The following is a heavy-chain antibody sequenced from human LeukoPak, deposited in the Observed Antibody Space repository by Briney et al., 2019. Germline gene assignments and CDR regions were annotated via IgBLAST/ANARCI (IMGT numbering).Heavy chain of an antibody. D-gene: IGHD6-19*01. V-gene: IGHV5-51*01. J-gene: IGHJ4*02. Sequence: GESLKISCKGSGYRFTSYWTGWVRQLPGEGLEWMGIIYPGDSDTRYSPSFQGQVTISADKSITTAYLQWSSLKASDTAMYYCATASAGSGWSGWGQGTLVTVSP. CDR2: IYPGDSDT. CDR1: GYRFTSYW. CDR3: ATASAGSGWSG.